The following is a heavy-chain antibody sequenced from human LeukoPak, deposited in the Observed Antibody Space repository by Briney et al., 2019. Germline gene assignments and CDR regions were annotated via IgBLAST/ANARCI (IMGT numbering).Heavy chain of an antibody. CDR3: AKVSISTSYYSYCYGMDV. Sequence: GGSLRLSCAASGFTFSNYAMSWVRQAPGKGLEWVSTISGGGGSTYYADSVKGRFTISRDNSKNTLYVQMNSLRAEDTAVYYCAKVSISTSYYSYCYGMDVWGQGTTVTVS. V-gene: IGHV3-23*01. CDR2: ISGGGGST. D-gene: IGHD3-3*01. J-gene: IGHJ6*02. CDR1: GFTFSNYA.